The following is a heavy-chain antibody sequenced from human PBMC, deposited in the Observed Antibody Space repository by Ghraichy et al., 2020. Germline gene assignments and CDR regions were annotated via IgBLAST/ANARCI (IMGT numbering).Heavy chain of an antibody. D-gene: IGHD6-19*01. J-gene: IGHJ3*01. CDR3: ARLISVAGRVEHAFDL. CDR1: GFIFSDSS. CDR2: ISGSSTYI. Sequence: GESLNIPCAASGFIFSDSSMNWVRQAPGKGLEWVSSISGSSTYIYYADSVKGRFTVSRDNAKTSVSLQMNSLRAEDTAVYYCARLISVAGRVEHAFDLWGQGTLVTVSS. V-gene: IGHV3-21*01.